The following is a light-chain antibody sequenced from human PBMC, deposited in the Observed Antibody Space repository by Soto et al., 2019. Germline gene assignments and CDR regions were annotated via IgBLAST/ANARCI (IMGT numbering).Light chain of an antibody. CDR3: LQYNSYPRT. CDR2: GAS. V-gene: IGKV1-16*02. CDR1: QDISNS. J-gene: IGKJ5*01. Sequence: DIQMTQSPSSLSASVGDRVTITCRESQDISNSLSWIQQKPGKAPKSLIFGASRLQSGVPSKFSGSGSGTDFTLTISSLQPEDFATYYCLQYNSYPRTFGPGTRLEIK.